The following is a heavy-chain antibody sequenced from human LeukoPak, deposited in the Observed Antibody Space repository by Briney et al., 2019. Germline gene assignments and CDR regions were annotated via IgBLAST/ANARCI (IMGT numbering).Heavy chain of an antibody. CDR3: TTGTGDFTFGY. CDR1: GFTFAW. Sequence: GGSLRLSCSASGFTFAWMSWVRQAPGKGLEWVGRIKSKTDGGTTDFAALVKGRFTISRDDSKNTVYLQMNGLKNEDTAVYYCTTGTGDFTFGYWGQRTLVTVSS. D-gene: IGHD3-3*01. CDR2: IKSKTDGGTT. V-gene: IGHV3-15*01. J-gene: IGHJ4*02.